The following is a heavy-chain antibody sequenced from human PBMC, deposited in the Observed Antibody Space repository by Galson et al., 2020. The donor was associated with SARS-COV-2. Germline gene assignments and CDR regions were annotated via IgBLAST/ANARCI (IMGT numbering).Heavy chain of an antibody. D-gene: IGHD6-13*01. J-gene: IGHJ5*01. V-gene: IGHV3-30*04. Sequence: AGSLRLSCAASGFTFGSSAMHWVRQAPGKGLEWLAIISYDGTTKYNSESVKGRFTISRDISKNTLYLQMNSLRPEDTAVYYCARETDDHTSSWFDSWGQGTLVTVSS. CDR2: ISYDGTTK. CDR1: GFTFGSSA. CDR3: ARETDDHTSSWFDS.